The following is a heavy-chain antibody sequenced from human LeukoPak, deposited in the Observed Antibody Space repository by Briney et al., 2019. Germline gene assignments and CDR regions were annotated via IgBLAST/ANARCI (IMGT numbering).Heavy chain of an antibody. V-gene: IGHV3-23*01. CDR3: ARAHCTGGFCPALY. Sequence: GGSLRLSCAASGFTFRSYAMSWVRQPPGKGLEWVSAVSDSGDATRYADSVKGRFTISRDNSKDTLYLQMNSLRAEDAAVYYCARAHCTGGFCPALYWGQGTLVTVSS. D-gene: IGHD2-8*02. J-gene: IGHJ4*02. CDR1: GFTFRSYA. CDR2: VSDSGDAT.